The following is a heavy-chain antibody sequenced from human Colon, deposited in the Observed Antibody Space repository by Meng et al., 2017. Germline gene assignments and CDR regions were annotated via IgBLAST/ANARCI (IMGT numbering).Heavy chain of an antibody. CDR2: ISIITSSGGT. CDR3: ARDGKMRQQLVYRMPFEI. CDR1: GFTFSTFA. V-gene: IGHV3-23*01. J-gene: IGHJ3*02. D-gene: IGHD6-13*01. Sequence: GESLKISCAASGFTFSTFAMSWVRQAPGKGLEWVSGISIITSSGGTYYADPVRCRFTISRDNSNNMLYLQMTSLRAEDTAVYFCARDGKMRQQLVYRMPFEIWGPGTRVTVSS.